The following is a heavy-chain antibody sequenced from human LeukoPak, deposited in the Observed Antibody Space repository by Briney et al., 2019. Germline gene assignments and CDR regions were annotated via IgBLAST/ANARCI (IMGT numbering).Heavy chain of an antibody. J-gene: IGHJ4*02. V-gene: IGHV3-30-3*01. CDR1: GFTFSSYA. CDR2: ISYDGSNK. CDR3: ARLEYSSSSGLDY. D-gene: IGHD6-6*01. Sequence: PGGSPRLTCAASGFTFSSYAMHWVRQAPGKGLEWVAVISYDGSNKYYADSVKGRFTISRDNSKNTLYLQMNSLRAEDTAVYYCARLEYSSSSGLDYWGQGTLVTVSS.